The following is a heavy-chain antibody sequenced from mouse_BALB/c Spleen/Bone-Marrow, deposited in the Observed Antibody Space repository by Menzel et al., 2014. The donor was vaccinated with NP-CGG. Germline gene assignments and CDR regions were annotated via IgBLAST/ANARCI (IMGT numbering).Heavy chain of an antibody. V-gene: IGHV5-6*02. CDR1: GFTFSSYG. CDR2: ISSGGSYT. D-gene: IGHD2-4*01. J-gene: IGHJ2*01. CDR3: ARRRDYDYFDY. Sequence: EVMLVESGGDLVKPGGSLKLSCAASGFTFSSYGMSWVRQIPDKRLEWVATISSGGSYTSYPDSVKGRFTISRDNAKNTVNLQMTSLKSEDTAMYYCARRRDYDYFDYWGQGTTLTVSS.